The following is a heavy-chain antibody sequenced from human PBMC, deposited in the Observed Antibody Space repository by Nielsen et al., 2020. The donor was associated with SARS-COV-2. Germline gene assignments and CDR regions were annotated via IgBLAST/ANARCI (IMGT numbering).Heavy chain of an antibody. CDR2: IWYDGSKK. CDR3: VNSGYDYSGYYYCGMDV. V-gene: IGHV3-33*01. Sequence: GESLKISCAASGFTFTSYGMHWVRQAPGKGLEWVAIIWYDGSKKYYADSVNGRFTISRDNSKNTLYLQMNSLRAEDTAVYYCVNSGYDYSGYYYCGMDVWGQGTMVTVSS. CDR1: GFTFTSYG. D-gene: IGHD5-12*01. J-gene: IGHJ6*02.